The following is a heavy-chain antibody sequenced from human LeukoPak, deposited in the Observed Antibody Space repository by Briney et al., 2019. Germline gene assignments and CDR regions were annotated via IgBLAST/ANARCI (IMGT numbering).Heavy chain of an antibody. J-gene: IGHJ4*02. V-gene: IGHV4-59*01. Sequence: SETLTLTCTASGGIISSYYWSWIRQPPGKGLEWIGYIYSSGSTNYNPSLKSRVTITVDTSKNQFSLKLSSVTAADTAVYYCASRPTGGSSYDYWGQGIVVTVCS. CDR2: IYSSGST. CDR3: ASRPTGGSSYDY. D-gene: IGHD2-8*02. CDR1: GGIISSYY.